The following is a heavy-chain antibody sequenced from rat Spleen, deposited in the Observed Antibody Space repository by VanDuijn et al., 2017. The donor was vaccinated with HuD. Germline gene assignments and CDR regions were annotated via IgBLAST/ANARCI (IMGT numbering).Heavy chain of an antibody. Sequence: VQLVESGGGLVQPGKSLKLSCSASGFTFSSYGMHWIRQAPGQGLDWVASISSSSGTVYADAVKGRFTISRDNAKNTLYLQLNSLKSEDTAIYYCARRDGADYWGQGVMVTVSS. CDR1: GFTFSSYG. D-gene: IGHD1-12*02. CDR3: ARRDGADY. CDR2: ISSSSGT. J-gene: IGHJ2*01. V-gene: IGHV5-62*01.